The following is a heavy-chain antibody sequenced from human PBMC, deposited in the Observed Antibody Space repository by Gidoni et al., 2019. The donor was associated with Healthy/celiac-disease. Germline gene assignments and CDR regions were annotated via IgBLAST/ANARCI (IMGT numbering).Heavy chain of an antibody. CDR1: GFTFSSYA. V-gene: IGHV3-23*01. CDR3: AKVGRDEYSSSYGFDY. Sequence: EVQLLESGGGLVQPGGSLRPSCAASGFTFSSYAMSWVRQAPGKGLEWVSAISGSVGSTYYADSVKGRFTISRDNSKNTLYLQMNSLRAEDTAVYYCAKVGRDEYSSSYGFDYWGQGTLVTVSS. D-gene: IGHD6-6*01. CDR2: ISGSVGST. J-gene: IGHJ4*02.